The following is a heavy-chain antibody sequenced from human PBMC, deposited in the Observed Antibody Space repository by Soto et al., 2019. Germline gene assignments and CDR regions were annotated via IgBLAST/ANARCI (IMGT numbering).Heavy chain of an antibody. J-gene: IGHJ5*02. D-gene: IGHD6-13*01. CDR1: GGSISSYY. Sequence: PSETLSLACTVSGGSISSYYWSWIRQPPGKGLEWIGYIYYSGSTNYNPSLKSRVTISVDTSKNQFSLKLSSVTAADTAVYYCARLMYSRFDPWGQGTLVTVSS. CDR3: ARLMYSRFDP. CDR2: IYYSGST. V-gene: IGHV4-59*08.